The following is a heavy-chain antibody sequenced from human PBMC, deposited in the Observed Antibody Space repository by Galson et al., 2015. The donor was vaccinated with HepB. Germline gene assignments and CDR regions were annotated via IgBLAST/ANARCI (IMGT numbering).Heavy chain of an antibody. D-gene: IGHD6-19*01. Sequence: SETLSLTCTISGGSISNYYWAWIRQSPGKGLEWIGHIDYTGGAMYNPSLRSRVTISLDKSRNQFSLKVRSLTAADTAVYFCARDLGSGWSPWDYHYGMDVWDQGTTVAVSS. CDR3: ARDLGSGWSPWDYHYGMDV. CDR2: IDYTGGA. CDR1: GGSISNYY. J-gene: IGHJ6*02. V-gene: IGHV4-59*12.